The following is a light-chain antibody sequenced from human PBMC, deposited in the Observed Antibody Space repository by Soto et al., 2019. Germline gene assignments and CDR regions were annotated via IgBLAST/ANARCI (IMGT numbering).Light chain of an antibody. J-gene: IGLJ1*01. CDR2: YDN. V-gene: IGLV1-44*01. CDR3: AAWDDSLNGRV. CDR1: NSNIGSNT. Sequence: QSVLTQPPSASGTPWQRVTISCSGSNSNIGSNTVNWYQQLPGTAPKLLIYYDNLRPSGVPDRISGSKSGTSASLAISGLQSDDEADYYCAAWDDSLNGRVFGTGTKRTVL.